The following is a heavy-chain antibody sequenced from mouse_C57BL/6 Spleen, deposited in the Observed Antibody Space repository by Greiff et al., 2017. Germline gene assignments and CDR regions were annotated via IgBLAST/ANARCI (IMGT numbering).Heavy chain of an antibody. CDR2: IRGDGST. Sequence: QVQLQQSGPGLVAPSQSLSISCTVSGFSLTSYGVSWVRQPPGKGLAWLGVIRGDGSTNYHSALISRLSIIKDNSNSQVFLILNSLQTDDTATYYCAKPEVPYWYFAVWGTGTTVTVSS. CDR1: GFSLTSYG. J-gene: IGHJ1*03. CDR3: AKPEVPYWYFAV. V-gene: IGHV2-3*01.